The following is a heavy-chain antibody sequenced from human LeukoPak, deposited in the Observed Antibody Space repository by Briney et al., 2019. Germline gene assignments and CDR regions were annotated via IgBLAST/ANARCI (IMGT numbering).Heavy chain of an antibody. V-gene: IGHV3-7*01. CDR3: ARDGGIAAAGGDY. J-gene: IGHJ4*02. CDR1: GFTFSNYW. CDR2: IKTDGSEK. D-gene: IGHD6-13*01. Sequence: GGSLRLSCEGSGFTFSNYWMGWVRQAPGKGLQWVANIKTDGSEKYYVDSVKGRFTISRDNAKNSLYLQMNSLRAEDTAVYYCARDGGIAAAGGDYWGQGTLVTVSS.